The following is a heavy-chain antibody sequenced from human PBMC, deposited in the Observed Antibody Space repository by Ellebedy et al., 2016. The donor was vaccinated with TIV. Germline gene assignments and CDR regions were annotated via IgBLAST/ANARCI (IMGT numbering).Heavy chain of an antibody. CDR1: GYTFTTYS. CDR3: ARTLVVTAIPDTIHM. J-gene: IGHJ3*02. V-gene: IGHV1-18*01. Sequence: AASVQVSCKTSGYTFTTYSIIWVRHPPAQGLEWMGWINPYNGYTEYAQKLQGRVTMITDTSTSTAYMELRSLRSDDTAVYYCARTLVVTAIPDTIHMWGQGTLVTVSS. CDR2: INPYNGYT. D-gene: IGHD2-21*02.